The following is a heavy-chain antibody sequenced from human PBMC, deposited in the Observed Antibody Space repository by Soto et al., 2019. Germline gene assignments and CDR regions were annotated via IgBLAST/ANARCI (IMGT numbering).Heavy chain of an antibody. J-gene: IGHJ4*01. CDR3: ARVRAAAGTGGDY. V-gene: IGHV1-18*01. CDR1: GYTFTSYG. CDR2: ISAYNGNT. D-gene: IGHD6-13*01. Sequence: QVQLVQSGAEVKKPGASVKVSCKASGYTFTSYGISWVRQAPGQGLERMGWISAYNGNTNYAQKLQGGVTMPPDTATSTAYMELRSVRSYDTAVYYCARVRAAAGTGGDYWGHGTLVTVSS.